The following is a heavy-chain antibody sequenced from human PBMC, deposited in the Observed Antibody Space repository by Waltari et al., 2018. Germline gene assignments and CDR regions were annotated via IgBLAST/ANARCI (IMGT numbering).Heavy chain of an antibody. D-gene: IGHD2-8*01. V-gene: IGHV1-18*04. J-gene: IGHJ6*02. CDR2: SSAYNGNT. Sequence: QVQLVQSGAEVKKPGASVKVSCKASGYTFTSYGISWVRQAPGQGLEWMGWSSAYNGNTTYAHKLQGRVTMTPDPSTSTAYMELRSLRSDDTAVYYCARDIVLMVYATRPYGMDVWGQGTTVTVSS. CDR3: ARDIVLMVYATRPYGMDV. CDR1: GYTFTSYG.